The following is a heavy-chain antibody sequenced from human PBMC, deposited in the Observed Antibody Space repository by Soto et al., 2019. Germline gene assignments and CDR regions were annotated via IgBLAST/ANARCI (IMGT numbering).Heavy chain of an antibody. D-gene: IGHD6-13*01. CDR3: ARSPSSSWYGGGAFEV. J-gene: IGHJ3*01. V-gene: IGHV4-4*02. CDR2: IYHSGST. CDR1: GGSISSSNW. Sequence: SSETLSLTCAVSGGSISSSNWWSWVRQPPGKGLEWIGEIYHSGSTNYNPSVKSRITILVDKSKKQLSLKLNSVTAADTAVYYCARSPSSSWYGGGAFEVWGQGTMVTVSS.